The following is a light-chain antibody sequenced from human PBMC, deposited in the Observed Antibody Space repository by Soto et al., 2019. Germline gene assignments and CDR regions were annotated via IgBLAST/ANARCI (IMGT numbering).Light chain of an antibody. CDR2: DNN. CDR1: SSNIGNNY. V-gene: IGLV1-51*01. Sequence: QSVLTQPPSVSAAPGQKVTISCSGSSSNIGNNYVSWYQQLPGTAPKLLIYDNNKRPSGIPGRFSGSKSGTSATLGITGLQTGDEADYYCGTWDSSLSAVVFSGGTKVTVL. CDR3: GTWDSSLSAVV. J-gene: IGLJ2*01.